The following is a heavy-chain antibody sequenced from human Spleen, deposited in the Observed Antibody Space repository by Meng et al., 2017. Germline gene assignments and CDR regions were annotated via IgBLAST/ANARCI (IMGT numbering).Heavy chain of an antibody. V-gene: IGHV1-8*03. CDR1: GGTFSSYA. D-gene: IGHD1-1*01. CDR3: ARGNWNLFDP. J-gene: IGHJ5*02. Sequence: ASVKVSCKASGGTFSSYAISWVRQATGQGLEWMGWMNPNSGNTGYAQKFQGRVTITRNTSISTAYMELSSLRSEDTAVYYCARGNWNLFDPWGQGTLVTVSS. CDR2: MNPNSGNT.